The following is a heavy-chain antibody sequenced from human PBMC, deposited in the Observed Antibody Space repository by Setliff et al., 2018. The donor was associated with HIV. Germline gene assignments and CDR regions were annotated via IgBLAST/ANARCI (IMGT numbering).Heavy chain of an antibody. V-gene: IGHV4-61*09. Sequence: PSETLSLTCTVSGGSISSDNYYWTWIRQSAGKGLEWIGHIYTNGYTNYNPSLKSRVTISFDTSQNQFSLKLSSVTAADTAVYYCARHNVITYGGLIYDYLYYGLDVWGRGTPVTVSS. CDR3: ARHNVITYGGLIYDYLYYGLDV. CDR1: GGSISSDNYY. D-gene: IGHD3-16*02. J-gene: IGHJ6*02. CDR2: IYTNGYT.